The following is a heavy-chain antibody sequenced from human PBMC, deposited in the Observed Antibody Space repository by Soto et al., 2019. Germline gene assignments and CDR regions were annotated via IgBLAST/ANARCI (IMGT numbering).Heavy chain of an antibody. CDR2: MYYSGST. V-gene: IGHV4-39*01. D-gene: IGHD2-15*01. Sequence: PSETLSLACNVSGCSMDSSSYYWGWIRQPPGKGLEWIGYMYYSGSTDYNPSLKSRVTISVDTSKNQFSLNLSSVAAADTAVYYCGVVVVITDIPYWAQGIPVTVSS. J-gene: IGHJ4*02. CDR3: GVVVVITDIPY. CDR1: GCSMDSSSYY.